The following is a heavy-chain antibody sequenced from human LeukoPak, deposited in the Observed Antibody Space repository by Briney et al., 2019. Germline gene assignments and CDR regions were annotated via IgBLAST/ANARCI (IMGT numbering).Heavy chain of an antibody. D-gene: IGHD1-20*01. Sequence: GGSLRLSCAASGFTFSSYSMNWVRQAPGKGLEWVSSISSSSSYIYYADSVKGRFTISRDNAKNSLYLQMNSLRAEDTAVYYCAREGVTGTWFGPWGQGTLVTVSS. J-gene: IGHJ5*02. V-gene: IGHV3-21*01. CDR1: GFTFSSYS. CDR2: ISSSSSYI. CDR3: AREGVTGTWFGP.